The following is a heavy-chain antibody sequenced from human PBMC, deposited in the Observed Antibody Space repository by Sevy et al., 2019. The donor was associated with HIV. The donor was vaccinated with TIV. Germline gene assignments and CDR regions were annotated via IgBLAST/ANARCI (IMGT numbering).Heavy chain of an antibody. CDR1: GFTFSSYS. J-gene: IGHJ5*02. CDR3: ARVCYRNWFDP. CDR2: ISSSSSTI. Sequence: GGSLRLSCAASGFTFSSYSMNWVRQAPGKGLEWVSYISSSSSTIYYADSVKGRFTISRDNAKNSLYLQMNSLRAEDTAVYYCARVCYRNWFDPWGQGTLVTVSS. V-gene: IGHV3-48*01. D-gene: IGHD2-2*02.